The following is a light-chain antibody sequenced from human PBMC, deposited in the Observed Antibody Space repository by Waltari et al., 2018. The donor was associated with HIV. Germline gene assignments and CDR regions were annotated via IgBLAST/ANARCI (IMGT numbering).Light chain of an antibody. J-gene: IGLJ3*02. CDR3: NSRDSSGHWF. Sequence: SSELAQDPAVSVALGQTVRITCQGESVRSSYASWYQPKPGKAPVLVVYGENNRPSGIPDRFSGSSSGNTASLTIAGAQAEDEADYYCNSRDSSGHWFFGGGTKVTVL. CDR1: SVRSSY. CDR2: GEN. V-gene: IGLV3-19*01.